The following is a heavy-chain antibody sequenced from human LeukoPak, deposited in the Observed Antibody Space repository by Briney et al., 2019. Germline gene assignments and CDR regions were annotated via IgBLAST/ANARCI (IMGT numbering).Heavy chain of an antibody. Sequence: SETLSLTCTVSAGSISSYYWSWIRQPPGKGLEWIGYIYNSGNTNYNPSLKSRVTISVDTSKNQFSLKLTSVTAADTAVYHCARLRSDAFDMWGQGTMVTVSS. J-gene: IGHJ3*02. CDR1: AGSISSYY. CDR2: IYNSGNT. CDR3: ARLRSDAFDM. V-gene: IGHV4-4*08.